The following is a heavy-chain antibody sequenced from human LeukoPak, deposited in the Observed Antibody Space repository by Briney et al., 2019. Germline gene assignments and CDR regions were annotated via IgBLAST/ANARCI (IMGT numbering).Heavy chain of an antibody. CDR1: GLTVSSNY. CDR3: ARDRGGTFGI. V-gene: IGHV3-53*01. J-gene: IGHJ4*02. CDR2: IYTGGST. Sequence: GGSLRLSCAASGLTVSSNYMSWVRQAPGKGLEWVSVIYTGGSTYYADSVKGRFTISRDNSKNTLFLQMSSLRGEDTAVYFCARDRGGTFGIWGQGTLVTVSS. D-gene: IGHD2-15*01.